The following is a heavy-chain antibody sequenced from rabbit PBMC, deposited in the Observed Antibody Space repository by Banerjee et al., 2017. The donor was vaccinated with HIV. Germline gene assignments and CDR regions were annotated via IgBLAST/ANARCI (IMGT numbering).Heavy chain of an antibody. J-gene: IGHJ4*01. V-gene: IGHV1S45*01. CDR1: GFTLSNYW. Sequence: QEQLEESGGDLVKPEGSLTLTCTASGFTLSNYWMCWVRQAPGKGLELIACIPVGSSGSTWYANWAKGRFTISETSSTTVTLQMTSLAAADTATYFCARSAGSADYSYDLWGPGTLVTVS. D-gene: IGHD4-2*01. CDR2: IPVGSSGST. CDR3: ARSAGSADYSYDL.